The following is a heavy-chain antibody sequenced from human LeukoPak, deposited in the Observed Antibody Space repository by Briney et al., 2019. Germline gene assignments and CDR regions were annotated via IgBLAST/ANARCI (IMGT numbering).Heavy chain of an antibody. CDR3: VKRAEDSSGYYLYYFDY. V-gene: IGHV3-23*01. Sequence: PGGSLRLSCAASGFTFSSYSMNWVRQAPGKGLEWVSSISAATGTTYYAGSVRGRFSISRDNSQNTLYLQMNSLRAEDTAVYYCVKRAEDSSGYYLYYFDYWGQGTLVTVSS. J-gene: IGHJ4*02. CDR1: GFTFSSYS. CDR2: ISAATGTT. D-gene: IGHD3-22*01.